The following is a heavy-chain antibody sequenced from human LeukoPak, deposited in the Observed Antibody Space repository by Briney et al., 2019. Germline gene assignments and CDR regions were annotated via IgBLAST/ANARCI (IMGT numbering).Heavy chain of an antibody. J-gene: IGHJ4*02. CDR3: ARVSLVRGAPDYYFDY. CDR1: GDSISNYY. CDR2: IYSSGST. D-gene: IGHD3-10*01. Sequence: SETLSLTCTVSGDSISNYYWSWLRQPAGKGLEWIGRIYSSGSTNYNPSLKSRVTMSVDTSKNQRSLRLSSVTAADTAVYYCARVSLVRGAPDYYFDYWGQGTLVTVSS. V-gene: IGHV4-4*07.